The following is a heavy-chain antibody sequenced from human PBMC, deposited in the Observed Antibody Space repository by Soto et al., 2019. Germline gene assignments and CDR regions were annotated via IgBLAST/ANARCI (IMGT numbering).Heavy chain of an antibody. J-gene: IGHJ4*02. V-gene: IGHV1-3*01. CDR2: INAGNGNT. D-gene: IGHD2-15*01. CDR1: GYTFTSYA. Sequence: ASVKVSCKASGYTFTSYAMHWVRQAPGQRLEWMGWINAGNGNTKYSQKFQGRVTITADKSTSTAYMELSSLRSEDTAVYYCATDRPNCSGGSCYSGLNYWGQGTLVTVSS. CDR3: ATDRPNCSGGSCYSGLNY.